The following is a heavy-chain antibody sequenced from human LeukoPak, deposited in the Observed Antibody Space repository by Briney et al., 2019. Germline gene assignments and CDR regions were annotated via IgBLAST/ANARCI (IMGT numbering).Heavy chain of an antibody. Sequence: GGSLRLSCAASGFTVSSNYMSWVRQAPGKGLEWVSVIYSGGSTYYADSVKGRFTISRDNAKNSLYLQMNSLRAEDTAVYYCASGGSSWYKDYWGQGTLVTVSS. CDR3: ASGGSSWYKDY. V-gene: IGHV3-66*01. CDR2: IYSGGST. CDR1: GFTVSSNY. J-gene: IGHJ4*02. D-gene: IGHD6-13*01.